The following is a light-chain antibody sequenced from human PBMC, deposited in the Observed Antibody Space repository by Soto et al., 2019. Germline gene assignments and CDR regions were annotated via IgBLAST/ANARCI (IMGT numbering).Light chain of an antibody. V-gene: IGLV2-14*01. Sequence: QSALTQPASVSGCPGQSITISCTGTSSDVGGYKYVSWYQQHPGKAPKLMIYEVSNRPSGVSNRFSGSKSGNTASLTISGLQAEDEADYYCSSYTSNNTQVCGTGTKVTVL. CDR2: EVS. CDR3: SSYTSNNTQV. J-gene: IGLJ1*01. CDR1: SSDVGGYKY.